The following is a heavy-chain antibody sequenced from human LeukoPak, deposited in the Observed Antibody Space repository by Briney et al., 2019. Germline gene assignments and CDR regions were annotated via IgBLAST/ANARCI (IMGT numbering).Heavy chain of an antibody. J-gene: IGHJ4*02. CDR1: GGSISSYY. V-gene: IGHV4-4*07. CDR2: IYTSGST. D-gene: IGHD1-26*01. CDR3: ATDLLDSGSDLTVDYYDF. Sequence: PSETLSLTCTVSGGSISSYYWSWIRQPAGKGLEWIGHIYTSGSTNYNPSLKSRVTMSVDTSKNQFSLKLSSVTAADTAVYYCATDLLDSGSDLTVDYYDFWGQGTLVTVSS.